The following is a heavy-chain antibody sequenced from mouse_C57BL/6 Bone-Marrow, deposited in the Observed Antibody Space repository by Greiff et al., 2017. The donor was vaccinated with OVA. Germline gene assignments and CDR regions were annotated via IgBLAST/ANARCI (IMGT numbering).Heavy chain of an antibody. J-gene: IGHJ3*01. CDR2: IDPENGDT. CDR3: TPIYYGAY. Sequence: VQLQQSGAELVRPGASVKLSCTASGFNIKDDYMHWVKQRPEQGLEWIGWIDPENGDTEYASKFQGKATITADTSSNTAYLQLSSLTSEDTAVYYCTPIYYGAYWGQGTLVTVAA. D-gene: IGHD2-1*01. CDR1: GFNIKDDY. V-gene: IGHV14-4*01.